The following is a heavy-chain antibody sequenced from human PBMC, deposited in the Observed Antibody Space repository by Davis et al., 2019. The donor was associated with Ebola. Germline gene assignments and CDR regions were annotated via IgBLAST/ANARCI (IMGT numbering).Heavy chain of an antibody. Sequence: GESLKISCAASGFTFSSYWMTWVRQAPGKGLEWVANIKQDGSEKFYVDSVKGRFTMSRDNTKNSLYLQMNSLRAEDTAVYYCARDLPGGDWYFDLWGRGTLVTVSS. CDR1: GFTFSSYW. J-gene: IGHJ2*01. D-gene: IGHD1-14*01. CDR2: IKQDGSEK. CDR3: ARDLPGGDWYFDL. V-gene: IGHV3-7*03.